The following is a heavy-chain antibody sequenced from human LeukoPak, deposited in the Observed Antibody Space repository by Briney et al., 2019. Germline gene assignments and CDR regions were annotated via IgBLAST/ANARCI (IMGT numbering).Heavy chain of an antibody. CDR2: IYYSGST. Sequence: PSETLSLTCTVSGGSISSSSYYWGWIRQPPGKGLEWIGSIYYSGSTYYNPSLKGRVTISVDTSKNQFSLKLSSVTAADTAVYYCARRWGIWFGYAKAYYFDYWGQGTLVTVSS. V-gene: IGHV4-39*01. CDR1: GGSISSSSYY. D-gene: IGHD3-10*01. J-gene: IGHJ4*02. CDR3: ARRWGIWFGYAKAYYFDY.